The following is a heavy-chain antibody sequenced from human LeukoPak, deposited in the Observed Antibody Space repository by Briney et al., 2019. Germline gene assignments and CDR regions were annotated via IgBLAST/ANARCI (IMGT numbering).Heavy chain of an antibody. D-gene: IGHD4-17*01. V-gene: IGHV3-23*01. CDR2: ISGSGGST. J-gene: IGHJ4*02. CDR1: GFTFSSYA. Sequence: SGGSLRLSCAASGFTFSSYAMSGVRQAPGKGLEWVSAISGSGGSTYYADSVKGRFTISRDNPKNTLYLKMNSLRAEATAVYYCAKSPRTVTTFDYWGQGTLVTVSS. CDR3: AKSPRTVTTFDY.